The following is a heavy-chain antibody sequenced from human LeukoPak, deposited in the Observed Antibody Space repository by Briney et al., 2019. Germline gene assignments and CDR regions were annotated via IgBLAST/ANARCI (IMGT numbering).Heavy chain of an antibody. Sequence: PSETLSPTCTVSGGSISSSSYYWGWIRQPPGKGLEWIGSIYYSGSTYYNPSLKSRVTISVDTSKNQCSLKLSSVTAADTAVYYCAKTGPEYYWGQGTLVTVSS. V-gene: IGHV4-39*01. D-gene: IGHD1-14*01. CDR2: IYYSGST. CDR3: AKTGPEYY. J-gene: IGHJ4*02. CDR1: GGSISSSSYY.